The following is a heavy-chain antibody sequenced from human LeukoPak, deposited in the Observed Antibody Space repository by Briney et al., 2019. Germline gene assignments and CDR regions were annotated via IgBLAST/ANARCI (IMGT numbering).Heavy chain of an antibody. D-gene: IGHD5-18*01. CDR3: AKDRGYSYGLFGY. J-gene: IGHJ4*02. V-gene: IGHV3-30*18. Sequence: GGSLRLSCAASGFTFSSYGMHWVRQAPGKGLEWVAVISYDGSNKYYADSVKGRFTISRDNSKNTLYLQMNSLRAEDTAVYYCAKDRGYSYGLFGYWGQGTLVTVSS. CDR1: GFTFSSYG. CDR2: ISYDGSNK.